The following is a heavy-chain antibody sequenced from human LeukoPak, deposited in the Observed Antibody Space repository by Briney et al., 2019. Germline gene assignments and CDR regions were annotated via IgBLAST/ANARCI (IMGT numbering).Heavy chain of an antibody. V-gene: IGHV4-39*07. D-gene: IGHD4-17*01. Sequence: PSETLSLTCTVSGASISSYNYYWAWIRQPPGKGLEWIGSIYYGGTAYYNPSLKSRVSISSDTSKNQFSLNLNSVTAADTAMYYCARDRVDGDYGEGAYWGQGTLVTVSS. CDR3: ARDRVDGDYGEGAY. CDR2: IYYGGTA. CDR1: GASISSYNYY. J-gene: IGHJ4*02.